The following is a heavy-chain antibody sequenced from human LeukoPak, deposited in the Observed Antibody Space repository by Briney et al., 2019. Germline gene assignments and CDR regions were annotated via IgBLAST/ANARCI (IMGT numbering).Heavy chain of an antibody. J-gene: IGHJ3*02. Sequence: GGSLRLSCAASGFTFDDYAMHWVRQAPGKGLEWVSGISWNSGSIGYADSVKGRFTISRDNAKNSLYLQMNSLRAEDTALYCCAKDAGNWPNAFDIWGQGTMVTVSS. V-gene: IGHV3-9*01. CDR1: GFTFDDYA. D-gene: IGHD1-1*01. CDR3: AKDAGNWPNAFDI. CDR2: ISWNSGSI.